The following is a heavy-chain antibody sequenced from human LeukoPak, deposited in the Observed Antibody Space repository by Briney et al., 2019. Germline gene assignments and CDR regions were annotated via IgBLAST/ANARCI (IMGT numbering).Heavy chain of an antibody. J-gene: IGHJ4*02. CDR1: GFTFSSYW. CDR3: ARDLYHDSSPPGY. D-gene: IGHD3-22*01. V-gene: IGHV3-33*08. CDR2: IWYDGSNK. Sequence: PGGSLRLSCAASGFTFSSYWMSWVRQAPGKGLEWVAVIWYDGSNKYYADSVKGRFTISRDNSKNTLYLQMNSLRAEDTAVYYCARDLYHDSSPPGYWGQGTLVTVSS.